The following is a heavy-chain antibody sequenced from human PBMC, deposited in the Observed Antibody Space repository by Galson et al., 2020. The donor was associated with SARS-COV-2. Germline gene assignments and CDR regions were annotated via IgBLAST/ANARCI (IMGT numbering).Heavy chain of an antibody. CDR1: GFPFSTYS. D-gene: IGHD5-18*01. Sequence: GESLKISCAASGFPFSTYSMNWVRQAPGKGLEWVSYISTSSTYRYYADSVKGRFTISRDNVKKSLYLQMNSLRAEDTAVYYCARDEGIRGYNYGRLYYGMDVWGQGTTVTVSS. CDR2: ISTSSTYR. CDR3: ARDEGIRGYNYGRLYYGMDV. J-gene: IGHJ6*02. V-gene: IGHV3-21*01.